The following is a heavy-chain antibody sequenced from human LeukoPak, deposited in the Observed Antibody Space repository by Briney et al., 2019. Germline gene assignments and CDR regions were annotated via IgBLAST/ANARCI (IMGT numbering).Heavy chain of an antibody. J-gene: IGHJ5*02. CDR1: GYTFTSYD. D-gene: IGHD6-6*01. Sequence: SVKVSCKASGYTFTSYDINWVRQATGQGLEWMGWMNPNSGNTGYAQKFQGRVTMTRNTSISTAYMELSSLRSEDTAVYYCARGRRIAARIWFDPWGQGTLVTVSS. V-gene: IGHV1-8*01. CDR3: ARGRRIAARIWFDP. CDR2: MNPNSGNT.